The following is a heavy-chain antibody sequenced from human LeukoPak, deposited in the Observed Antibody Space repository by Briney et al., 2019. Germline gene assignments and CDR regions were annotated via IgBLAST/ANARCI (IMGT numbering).Heavy chain of an antibody. Sequence: GGSLRLSCAASGFTFSSYAMHWVRQAPGKGLEWVAVISYDGSNKYYADSVKGRFTISRDNSKNTLYLQMNSLRAEDTAVYYCASAGAVVTAILDIWGQGTMVTVSS. CDR2: ISYDGSNK. J-gene: IGHJ3*02. D-gene: IGHD2-21*02. V-gene: IGHV3-30-3*01. CDR3: ASAGAVVTAILDI. CDR1: GFTFSSYA.